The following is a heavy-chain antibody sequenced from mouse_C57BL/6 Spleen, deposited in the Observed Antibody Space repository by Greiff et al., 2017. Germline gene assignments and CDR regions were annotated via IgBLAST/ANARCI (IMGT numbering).Heavy chain of an antibody. CDR3: ARSPDYYGSSYNFDY. J-gene: IGHJ2*01. CDR1: GYTFTDYY. Sequence: VQLQQSGPELVKPGASVKISCKASGYTFTDYYMNWVKQSHGKSLEWIGDINPNNGGTSYNQKFKGKATLTVDKSSSTAYMELRSLTSEDSAVYYCARSPDYYGSSYNFDYWGQGTTLTVSS. V-gene: IGHV1-26*01. D-gene: IGHD1-1*01. CDR2: INPNNGGT.